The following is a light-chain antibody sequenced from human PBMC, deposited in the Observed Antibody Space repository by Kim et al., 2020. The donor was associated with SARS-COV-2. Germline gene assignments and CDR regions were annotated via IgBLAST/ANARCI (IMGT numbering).Light chain of an antibody. V-gene: IGLV3-25*03. CDR1: ALPEQH. CDR2: KDS. J-gene: IGLJ1*01. CDR3: QSSDSSGTYV. Sequence: SYELTQPPSVSVSPGQTARITCSGHALPEQHASWYQQKSGQAPSLVLYKDSERPSGIPERFSGSNSVPTVTLPLRGVQAEHGADYYCQSSDSSGTYVF.